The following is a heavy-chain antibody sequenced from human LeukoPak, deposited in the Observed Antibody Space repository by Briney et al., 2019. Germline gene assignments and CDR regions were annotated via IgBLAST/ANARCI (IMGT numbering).Heavy chain of an antibody. V-gene: IGHV3-74*01. J-gene: IGHJ4*02. CDR3: AKDLHEIAADY. Sequence: PGGSLRLSCEASGFTFSSFWMHWVRQAPGKGLVWVARIKGDGITTNYAAPAKGRFTVSRDNAKNTVYLQMNSLRAEDTAVYYCAKDLHEIAADYWGQGTLVTVAS. CDR2: IKGDGITT. CDR1: GFTFSSFW. D-gene: IGHD2-21*01.